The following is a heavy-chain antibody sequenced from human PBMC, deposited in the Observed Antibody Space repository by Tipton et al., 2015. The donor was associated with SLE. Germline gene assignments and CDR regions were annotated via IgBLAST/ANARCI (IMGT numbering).Heavy chain of an antibody. CDR1: GGSISSHY. V-gene: IGHV4-59*11. CDR3: ARGVDGRVGDWFDP. J-gene: IGHJ5*02. D-gene: IGHD5-12*01. CDR2: IYYSGST. Sequence: LRLSCAVYGGSISSHYWSWIRQPPGKGLEWIGYIYYSGSTHYNPSLKSRVTISVDTSKNQFSLKLSSVTAADTAVYYCARGVDGRVGDWFDPWGQGTLVTVSS.